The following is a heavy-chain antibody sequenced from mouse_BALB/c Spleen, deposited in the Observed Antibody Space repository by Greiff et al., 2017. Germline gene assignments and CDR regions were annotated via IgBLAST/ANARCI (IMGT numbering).Heavy chain of an antibody. CDR3: ARERPYDYDGGLFAY. Sequence: VQLKESGAELVKPGASVKLSCTASGFNIKDTYMHWVKQRPEQGLEWIGRIDPANGNTKYDPKFQGKATITADTSSNTAYLQLSSLTSEDTAVYYCARERPYDYDGGLFAYWGQGTLVTVSA. CDR1: GFNIKDTY. V-gene: IGHV14-3*02. J-gene: IGHJ3*01. CDR2: IDPANGNT. D-gene: IGHD2-4*01.